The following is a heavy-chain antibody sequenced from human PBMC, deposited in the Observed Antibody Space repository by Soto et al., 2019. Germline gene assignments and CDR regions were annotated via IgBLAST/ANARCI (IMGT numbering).Heavy chain of an antibody. CDR2: ISYDGSNK. CDR3: ARGKAAAKYYYYGMDV. Sequence: QVQLVESGGGVVQPGRSLRLSCAASGFTFSSCAMHWVRQAPGKGLEWVAVISYDGSNKYYADSVKGRFTISRDNSKNTLYLQMNSLRAEDTAVYYCARGKAAAKYYYYGMDVWGQGTTVTVSS. V-gene: IGHV3-30-3*01. CDR1: GFTFSSCA. J-gene: IGHJ6*02. D-gene: IGHD6-13*01.